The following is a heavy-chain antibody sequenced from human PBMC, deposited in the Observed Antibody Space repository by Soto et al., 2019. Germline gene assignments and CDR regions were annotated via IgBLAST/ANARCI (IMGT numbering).Heavy chain of an antibody. Sequence: GASVKVSCKGSGFTFSNYGFNWVRQAPGQGLERVGWVSAYNGYTKSAQNLQGRLTLTTDTSTTTAYMELRSLRSNDTAIYYCAMVDVYVTPSPQDVWGQGTTVTVSS. V-gene: IGHV1-18*01. D-gene: IGHD3-16*01. CDR2: VSAYNGYT. CDR1: GFTFSNYG. CDR3: AMVDVYVTPSPQDV. J-gene: IGHJ6*02.